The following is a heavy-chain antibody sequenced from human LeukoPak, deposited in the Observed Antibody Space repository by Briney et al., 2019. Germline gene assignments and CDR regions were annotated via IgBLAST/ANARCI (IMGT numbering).Heavy chain of an antibody. CDR2: ISGGSIK. CDR3: VRDVGGIYYVFGY. J-gene: IGHJ4*02. CDR1: GFTFANYV. V-gene: IGHV3-23*01. Sequence: GGSLRLSCAASGFTFANYVMSWVRQTPCKGLEWVSSISGGSIKYYAESVKGRFTISRGNSKNMMYLQMNSLRAEDTAVYYCVRDVGGIYYVFGYWGQGTLVTVSS. D-gene: IGHD1-26*01.